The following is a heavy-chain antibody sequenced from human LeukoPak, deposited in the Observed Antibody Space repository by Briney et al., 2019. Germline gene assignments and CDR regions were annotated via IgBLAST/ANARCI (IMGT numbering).Heavy chain of an antibody. CDR1: GGPISSYY. CDR3: ARVYDSSGYGRVYFDY. D-gene: IGHD3-22*01. J-gene: IGHJ4*02. V-gene: IGHV4-59*01. Sequence: SETLSLTCTVSGGPISSYYWSWIRQPPGKGLEWIGYIYYSGSTNYNPSLKSRVTISVDTSKNQFSLKLSSVTAADTAVYYCARVYDSSGYGRVYFDYWGQGTLVTVSS. CDR2: IYYSGST.